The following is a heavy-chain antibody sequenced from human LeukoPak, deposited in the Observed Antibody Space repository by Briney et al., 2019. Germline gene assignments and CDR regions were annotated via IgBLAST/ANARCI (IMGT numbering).Heavy chain of an antibody. V-gene: IGHV3-74*01. CDR2: INTDGSST. J-gene: IGHJ3*02. CDR1: GLTFSSYW. Sequence: GGSLRLSCAASGLTFSSYWMHWVRQAPGKGLVWVSRINTDGSSTNYADSVNGRFTISRDNAKNTLFLQMNSLRAEDTAVYYCARDVAVAGLSSAFDIWGQGTMVTVSS. CDR3: ARDVAVAGLSSAFDI. D-gene: IGHD6-19*01.